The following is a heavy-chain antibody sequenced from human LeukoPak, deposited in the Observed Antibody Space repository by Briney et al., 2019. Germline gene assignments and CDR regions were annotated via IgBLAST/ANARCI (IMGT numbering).Heavy chain of an antibody. CDR1: GDSISSGGYY. V-gene: IGHV4-31*03. J-gene: IGHJ5*02. D-gene: IGHD3-22*01. CDR3: ARTPFYDSSGFFDP. Sequence: PSETLSLTCTVSGDSISSGGYYWSWIRQHPGKGLEWIGYIYYSGSTYYNPSLKSRVTISVDTSKNQFSLKLSSVTAADTAVYYCARTPFYDSSGFFDPWGQGTLVTVSS. CDR2: IYYSGST.